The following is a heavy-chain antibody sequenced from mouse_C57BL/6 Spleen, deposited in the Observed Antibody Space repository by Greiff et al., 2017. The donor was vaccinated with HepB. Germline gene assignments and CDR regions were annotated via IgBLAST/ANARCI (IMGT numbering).Heavy chain of an antibody. J-gene: IGHJ1*03. Sequence: EVNVVESGGGLVKPGGSLKLSCAASGFTFSSYTMSWVRQTPEKRLEWVATISGGGGNTYYPDSVKGRFTISRDNAKNTLYLQMSSLRSEDTALYYCASIYGSSSYWYFDVWGTGTTVTVSS. CDR2: ISGGGGNT. CDR3: ASIYGSSSYWYFDV. D-gene: IGHD1-1*01. CDR1: GFTFSSYT. V-gene: IGHV5-9*01.